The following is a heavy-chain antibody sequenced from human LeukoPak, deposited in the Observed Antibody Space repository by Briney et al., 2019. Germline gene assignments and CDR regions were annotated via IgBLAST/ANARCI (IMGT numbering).Heavy chain of an antibody. D-gene: IGHD3-22*01. V-gene: IGHV3-7*01. J-gene: IGHJ4*02. CDR2: IKQDGSEK. CDR1: GSTFSSYW. Sequence: GGSLRLSCAASGSTFSSYWMSWVRQAPGKGLEWVANIKQDGSEKYYVDSVKGRFTISRDNAKNSLYLQMNSLRAEDTAVYYCAKDQDANYYDSSGPPYYFDYWGQGTLVTVSS. CDR3: AKDQDANYYDSSGPPYYFDY.